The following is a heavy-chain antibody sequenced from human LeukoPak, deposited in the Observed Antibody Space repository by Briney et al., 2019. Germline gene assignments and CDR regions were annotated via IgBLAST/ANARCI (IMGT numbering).Heavy chain of an antibody. CDR2: IRDSGSST. J-gene: IGHJ4*02. Sequence: GGALRLSCAASGFTFSSYAMSWVRQAPGKGLEWVSAIRDSGSSTHYADSVKGRFTISRDNAKNSLSSQMNNLRVEDTAVYYCARAGSHWHYVYWGQGTVVTVSS. CDR1: GFTFSSYA. V-gene: IGHV3-23*01. CDR3: ARAGSHWHYVY. D-gene: IGHD3-10*01.